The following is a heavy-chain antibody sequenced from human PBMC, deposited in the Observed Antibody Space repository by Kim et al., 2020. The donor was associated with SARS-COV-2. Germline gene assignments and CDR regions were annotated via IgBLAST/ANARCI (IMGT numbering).Heavy chain of an antibody. Sequence: GGSLRLSCAASGFTFSSYAMSWVRQAPGKGLEWVSVIYSGGSRTYYADSVKGRFTISRDNSKNTLYLQMNSLRAEDTAVYYCAKVAGATWVDYYYGMDFWGQGTTVTVSS. CDR1: GFTFSSYA. CDR3: AKVAGATWVDYYYGMDF. V-gene: IGHV3-23*03. J-gene: IGHJ6*02. D-gene: IGHD1-26*01. CDR2: IYSGGSRT.